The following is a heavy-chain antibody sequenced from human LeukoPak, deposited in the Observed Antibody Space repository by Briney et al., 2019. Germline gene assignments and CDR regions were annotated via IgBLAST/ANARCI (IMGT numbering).Heavy chain of an antibody. V-gene: IGHV3-30*18. CDR2: ISNEGGDK. Sequence: PGRSLRLSCAASGFTFRSYGMHWVRQAPGKGLEWVALISNEGGDKHYADSVKGRFIISRDNSKNTLYLQMNSLRAEDTAVYYCAKDLALGPDYFDYWGPGTLVTVSS. D-gene: IGHD7-27*01. CDR1: GFTFRSYG. CDR3: AKDLALGPDYFDY. J-gene: IGHJ4*02.